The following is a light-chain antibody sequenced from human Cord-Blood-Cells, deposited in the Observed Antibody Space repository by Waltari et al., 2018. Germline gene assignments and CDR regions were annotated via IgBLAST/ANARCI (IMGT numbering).Light chain of an antibody. CDR1: QSISSY. J-gene: IGKJ4*01. CDR3: QQSYSTPLT. Sequence: DIQMTQSPSSLSASVGDRVTITCRASQSISSYLNWYQQKPGKAPKRLIYAASSLQSGVPSRLSGSGSGTDLTLTISSLQPEDFATYYCQQSYSTPLTFGGGTKVEIK. CDR2: AAS. V-gene: IGKV1-39*01.